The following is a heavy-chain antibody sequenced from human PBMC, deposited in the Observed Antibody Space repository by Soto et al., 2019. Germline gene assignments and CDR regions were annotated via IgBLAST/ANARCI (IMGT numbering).Heavy chain of an antibody. CDR3: AAAAYYYDSSGYYPPYYYYYGMDV. J-gene: IGHJ6*02. Sequence: SVKVSCKASGFTFTSSAVQWVRQARGQRLEWIGWIVVGSGNTNYAQKFQERVTITRDMSTSTAYMELSSLRSEDTAVYYCAAAAYYYDSSGYYPPYYYYYGMDVWGQGTTVTVSS. D-gene: IGHD3-22*01. CDR1: GFTFTSSA. CDR2: IVVGSGNT. V-gene: IGHV1-58*01.